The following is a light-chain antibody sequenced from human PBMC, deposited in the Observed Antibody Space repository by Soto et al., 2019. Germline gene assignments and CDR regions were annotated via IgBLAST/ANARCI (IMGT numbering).Light chain of an antibody. Sequence: EIVLTQSPATLSLSPGERATLSCMASQSVSSYLAWYQQKPGQAPRLLIYDASRRATGVPDRFSGSGSGTDFTLTISRLEPEDFAVYYCQHYGHALWAFGQGTKVDIK. J-gene: IGKJ1*01. V-gene: IGKV3-20*01. CDR1: QSVSSY. CDR3: QHYGHALWA. CDR2: DAS.